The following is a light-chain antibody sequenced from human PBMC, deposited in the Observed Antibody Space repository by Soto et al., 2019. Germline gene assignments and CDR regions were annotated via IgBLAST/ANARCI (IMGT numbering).Light chain of an antibody. J-gene: IGKJ4*02. CDR3: QQFNSYSGT. Sequence: DIQMTQSPSTLSASVGDRVTLTCRASQSIRSRLAWYQRKPGKAPKLLIYKASNLESGVPSRFCGSGSGTDFTLTISSLQAEDFATYYCQQFNSYSGTFGGGTKVE. V-gene: IGKV1-5*03. CDR1: QSIRSR. CDR2: KAS.